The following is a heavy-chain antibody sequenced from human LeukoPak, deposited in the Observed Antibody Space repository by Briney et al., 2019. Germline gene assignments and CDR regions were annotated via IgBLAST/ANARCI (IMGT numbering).Heavy chain of an antibody. J-gene: IGHJ4*02. Sequence: GGSLRLSCAASGFNFSDYYMSWIRQAPGKGLEWVSYMSKSGYSIYYAASVKGRFTISRDNVNHSLFLQMNSLRAEDTAVCYCARGKRRFDSWGQGTLVTVSS. V-gene: IGHV3-11*01. CDR2: MSKSGYSI. CDR1: GFNFSDYY. CDR3: ARGKRRFDS.